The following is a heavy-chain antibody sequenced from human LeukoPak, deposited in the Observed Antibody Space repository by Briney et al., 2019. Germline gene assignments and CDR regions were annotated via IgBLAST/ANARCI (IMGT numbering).Heavy chain of an antibody. V-gene: IGHV4-59*01. Sequence: SETLSLTCTVSGGSISSYYWSWLRQPPGKGLEWIGYIYYSGSTNYNPSLKSRVTISVDTSKNQFSLKLSSVTAADTAVYYCARGSRTFDYWGQGTLVAVSS. CDR2: IYYSGST. CDR3: ARGSRTFDY. J-gene: IGHJ4*02. D-gene: IGHD6-13*01. CDR1: GGSISSYY.